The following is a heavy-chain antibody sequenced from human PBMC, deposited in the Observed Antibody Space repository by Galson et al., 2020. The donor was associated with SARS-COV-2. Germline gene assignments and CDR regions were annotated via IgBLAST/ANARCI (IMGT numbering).Heavy chain of an antibody. CDR3: AKEGKWFGESGWFDP. CDR2: ITGSGGTT. Sequence: GGSLRLSCVGPKFRFGEYRMNWLRQAPGKGPEWVSTITGSGGTTYYANAVKGRFTISRDNSKNTLYLQMDSLRVEDTATYYCAKEGKWFGESGWFDPWGQGALVTVSS. D-gene: IGHD3-10*01. J-gene: IGHJ5*02. CDR1: KFRFGEYR. V-gene: IGHV3-23*01.